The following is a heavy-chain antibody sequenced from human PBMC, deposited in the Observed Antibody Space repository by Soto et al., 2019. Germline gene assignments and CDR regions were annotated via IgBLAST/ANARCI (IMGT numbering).Heavy chain of an antibody. CDR2: ISYDGSNK. CDR1: GCTFSSYG. J-gene: IGHJ6*02. D-gene: IGHD5-18*01. Sequence: GGSLRLSCAASGCTFSSYGMHWVRQAPGKGLEWVAGISYDGSNKYYADSVKGRFTISRDNSKNTLYLQMNSLRAEDTAVYYCAKEGLDQAMAGPYYYHGMDVWGQGTTVAASS. CDR3: AKEGLDQAMAGPYYYHGMDV. V-gene: IGHV3-30*18.